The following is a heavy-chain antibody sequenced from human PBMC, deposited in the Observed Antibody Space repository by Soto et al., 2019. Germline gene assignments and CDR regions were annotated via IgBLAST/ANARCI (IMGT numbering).Heavy chain of an antibody. D-gene: IGHD2-15*01. CDR3: ARAKLIVVVVAVTLEGHDAFEI. J-gene: IGHJ3*02. CDR2: IYYSGST. V-gene: IGHV4-31*02. CDR1: GGSLSSGGYY. Sequence: SETLSLTCTVSGGSLSSGGYYWSWIRQHPGKGLEWIGYIYYSGSTYYNPSLKSRVTISVDTSKNQFSLKLSSVTAADTAVYYCARAKLIVVVVAVTLEGHDAFEIWGQATMVTVS.